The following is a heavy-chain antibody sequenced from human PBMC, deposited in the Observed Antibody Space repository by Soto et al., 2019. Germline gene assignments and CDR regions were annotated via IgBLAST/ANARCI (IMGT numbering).Heavy chain of an antibody. CDR3: ARRIAVAGLDWFDP. CDR2: ISSSGSTI. CDR1: GFTFSSYE. Sequence: GGSLRLSCVASGFTFSSYEMNWVRQAPGKGLEWVSYISSSGSTIYYADSVKGRFTISRDNAKNSLYLQMNSLRAEDTAVYYCARRIAVAGLDWFDPWGQGTLVTVSS. V-gene: IGHV3-48*03. J-gene: IGHJ5*02. D-gene: IGHD6-19*01.